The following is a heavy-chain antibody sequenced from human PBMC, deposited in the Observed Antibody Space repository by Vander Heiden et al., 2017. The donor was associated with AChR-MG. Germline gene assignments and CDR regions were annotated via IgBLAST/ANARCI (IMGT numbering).Heavy chain of an antibody. V-gene: IGHV3-9*01. D-gene: IGHD3-10*01. CDR3: AKEPRGGFGEFKYYFDY. Sequence: EVQLVESGGGLVQPGRSLRLSCAASGFTFDDYAMHWVRQAPGKGLEWVSGISWNSGSIGYADSVKGRFTISRDNAKNSLYLQMNSLRAEDTALYYCAKEPRGGFGEFKYYFDYWGQGTLVTVSS. J-gene: IGHJ4*02. CDR2: ISWNSGSI. CDR1: GFTFDDYA.